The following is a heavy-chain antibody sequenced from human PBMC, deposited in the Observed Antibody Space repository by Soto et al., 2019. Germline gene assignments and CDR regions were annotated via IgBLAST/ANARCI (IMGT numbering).Heavy chain of an antibody. CDR2: ISYDGSNK. CDR1: GFTFSSYG. V-gene: IGHV3-30*18. Sequence: QVQLVESGGGVVQPGRSLRLSCAASGFTFSSYGMHWVRQAPGKGLEWVAVISYDGSNKYYADSVKGRFTISRDNSKNALYLQMSSLRAEDTAVYYCAKDSLVDTLYYYGMDVWGQGTTVTVSS. J-gene: IGHJ6*02. D-gene: IGHD5-18*01. CDR3: AKDSLVDTLYYYGMDV.